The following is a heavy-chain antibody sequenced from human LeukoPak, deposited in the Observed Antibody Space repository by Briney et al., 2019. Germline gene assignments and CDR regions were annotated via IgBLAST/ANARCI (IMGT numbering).Heavy chain of an antibody. V-gene: IGHV4-34*01. Sequence: SETLSLTCAVYGGSFSGYYWSWIRQPPGKGLEWIREINHSGSTNYNPSLKSRVTISVDTSKNQFSLKLSSVTAADTAVYYCARDPGRGLRWSHFDYWGQGTLVTVSS. CDR2: INHSGST. D-gene: IGHD4-23*01. CDR1: GGSFSGYY. J-gene: IGHJ4*02. CDR3: ARDPGRGLRWSHFDY.